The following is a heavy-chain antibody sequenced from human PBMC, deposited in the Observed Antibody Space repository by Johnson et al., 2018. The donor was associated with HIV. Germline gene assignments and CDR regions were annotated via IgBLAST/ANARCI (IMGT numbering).Heavy chain of an antibody. Sequence: QVQVLESGGGVVQPGRSLRLSCAASGFTFSSYAMHWVRQAPGKGLEWVAVISYDGSNKYYADSVKGRFTISRDNSKNTVYLQMSSLRAEDTAVYYCANLQSSDFPYAFDVWGQGTMVTVSS. CDR3: ANLQSSDFPYAFDV. D-gene: IGHD4-11*01. V-gene: IGHV3-30*04. CDR1: GFTFSSYA. J-gene: IGHJ3*01. CDR2: ISYDGSNK.